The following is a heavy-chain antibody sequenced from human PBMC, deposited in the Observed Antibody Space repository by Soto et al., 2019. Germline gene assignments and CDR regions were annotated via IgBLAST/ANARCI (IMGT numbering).Heavy chain of an antibody. D-gene: IGHD2-15*01. CDR3: ARGHYSYDAFDI. J-gene: IGHJ3*02. Sequence: ETLSLTCAVYGGSFSGYYWSWIRQPPGKGLEWIGEINHSGSTNYNPSLKSRVTISVDTSKNQFSLRLSSVTAADTAVYYCARGHYSYDAFDIWGQGTMVTVSS. V-gene: IGHV4-34*01. CDR2: INHSGST. CDR1: GGSFSGYY.